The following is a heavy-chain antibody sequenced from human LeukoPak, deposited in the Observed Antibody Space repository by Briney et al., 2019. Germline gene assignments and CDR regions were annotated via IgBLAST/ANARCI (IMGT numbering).Heavy chain of an antibody. CDR2: IYYSGST. CDR1: GGSISSSSYY. V-gene: IGHV4-39*01. D-gene: IGHD2-2*01. J-gene: IGHJ5*02. CDR3: ARKGYCSSTSCYGAVWFDP. Sequence: SETLSLTCTVSGGSISSSSYYWGWIRQPPGKGLEWIGSIYYSGSTYYNPSLKSRVTISVDTSKNQFSLKLSSVTAADTAVYYCARKGYCSSTSCYGAVWFDPWGQGTLVTVSS.